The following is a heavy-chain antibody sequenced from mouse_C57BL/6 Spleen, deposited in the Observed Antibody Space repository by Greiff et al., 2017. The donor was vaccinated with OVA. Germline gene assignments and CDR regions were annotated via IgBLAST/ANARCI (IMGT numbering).Heavy chain of an antibody. CDR3: AREGYGNYDYWYFDV. CDR2: ISDGGSYT. CDR1: GFTFSSYA. D-gene: IGHD2-10*02. V-gene: IGHV5-4*01. J-gene: IGHJ1*03. Sequence: DVMLVESGGGLVKPGGSLKLSCAASGFTFSSYAMSWVRQTPEKRLEWVATISDGGSYTYYPDNVKGRFTISRDNAKNNLYLQMSHLKSEDTAMYYCAREGYGNYDYWYFDVWGTGTTVTVSS.